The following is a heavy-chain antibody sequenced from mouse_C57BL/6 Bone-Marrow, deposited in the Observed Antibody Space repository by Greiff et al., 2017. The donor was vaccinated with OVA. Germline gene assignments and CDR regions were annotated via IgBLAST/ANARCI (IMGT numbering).Heavy chain of an antibody. V-gene: IGHV1-55*01. CDR1: GYTFTSYW. CDR2: IYPGSGST. CDR3: ARFWAY. J-gene: IGHJ3*01. Sequence: QVQLQQPGAELVKPGASVKMSCKASGYTFTSYWITWVKQRPGQGLEWIGDIYPGSGSTNYNEKLKSKATLHVATSSSTAYMQLSSLASEYSAVYYCARFWAYWGQGTLVTVSA.